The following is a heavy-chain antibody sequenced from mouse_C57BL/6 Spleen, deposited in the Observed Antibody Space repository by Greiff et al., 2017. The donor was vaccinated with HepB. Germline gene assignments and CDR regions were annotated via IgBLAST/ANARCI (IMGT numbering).Heavy chain of an antibody. CDR3: ARDISYFDV. J-gene: IGHJ1*03. Sequence: EVQVVESEGGLVQPGSSMKLSCTASGFTFSDYYMAWVRQVPEKGLEWVANINYDGSSTYYLDSLKSRFIISRDNAKNILYLQMSSLKSEDTATYYCARDISYFDVWGTGTTVTVSS. V-gene: IGHV5-16*01. CDR1: GFTFSDYY. CDR2: INYDGSST.